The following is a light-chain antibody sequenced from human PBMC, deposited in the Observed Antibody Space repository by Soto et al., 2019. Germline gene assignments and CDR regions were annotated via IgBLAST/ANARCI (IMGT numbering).Light chain of an antibody. V-gene: IGLV1-51*02. CDR2: ENS. J-gene: IGLJ3*02. CDR1: SSNIGNNY. CDR3: GTWDSTLSAGV. Sequence: QSVLTQPPSVSAAPGQKVTISCSGSSSNIGNNYVSWYQQLPGTAPKLLIYENSLRPSGIPDRFSGSKSGTSATLGITGLQTWDEADYYCGTWDSTLSAGVFGGGTKLTVL.